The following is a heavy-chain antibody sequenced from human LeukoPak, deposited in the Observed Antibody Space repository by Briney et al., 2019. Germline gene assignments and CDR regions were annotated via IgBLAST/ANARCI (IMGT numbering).Heavy chain of an antibody. CDR1: GFTFSSYS. V-gene: IGHV3-48*04. D-gene: IGHD5-24*01. CDR3: VRDRARDGYFYYYYGMDV. Sequence: SGGSLRLSCAASGFTFSSYSMNWVRQAPGKGLEWVSYISSSSSTIYYADSVKGRFTISRDNAKNSLYLQMNSLRAEDTAVYYCVRDRARDGYFYYYYGMDVWGQGTTVTVSS. J-gene: IGHJ6*02. CDR2: ISSSSSTI.